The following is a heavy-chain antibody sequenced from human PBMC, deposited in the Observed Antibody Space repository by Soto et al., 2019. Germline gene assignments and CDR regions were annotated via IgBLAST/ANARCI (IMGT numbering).Heavy chain of an antibody. D-gene: IGHD4-17*01. V-gene: IGHV1-69*12. CDR2: IILPFGTA. Sequence: QVRLVQPGAEVKKPGSSVKVSCKASGGTFSNYAISWVRQAPGQGLEWMGGIILPFGTANYAEKFQDRVSITAEESMTTTYMELRGLRSEDTAVYYCARGPDYEGYFDYWGQGTLVTVSS. J-gene: IGHJ4*02. CDR3: ARGPDYEGYFDY. CDR1: GGTFSNYA.